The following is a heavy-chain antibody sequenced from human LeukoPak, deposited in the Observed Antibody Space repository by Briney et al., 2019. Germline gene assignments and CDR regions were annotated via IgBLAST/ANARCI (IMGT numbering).Heavy chain of an antibody. CDR3: AKDGIVVVPAEDY. CDR2: ISGSGGST. J-gene: IGHJ4*02. CDR1: GFTFSSYS. Sequence: GGSLRLSCAASGFTFSSYSMNWVRQAPGKGLEWVSAISGSGGSTYYADSVKGRFTISRDNSKNTLYLQMNSLRAEDTAVYYCAKDGIVVVPAEDYWGQGTLVTVSS. D-gene: IGHD2-2*01. V-gene: IGHV3-23*01.